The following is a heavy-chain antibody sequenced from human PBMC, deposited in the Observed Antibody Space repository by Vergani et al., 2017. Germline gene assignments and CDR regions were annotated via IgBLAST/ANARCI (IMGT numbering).Heavy chain of an antibody. CDR3: AKGVYCSSTSCYEGRGYYYGMGV. CDR2: IRGSGGNT. D-gene: IGHD2-2*01. Sequence: EVQLLESGGGLVQPGGSLRLFCAPSVLTFRSYDMLWVPRVPGKGLEWVSGIRGSGGNTYYANSVKGRFTISRDNSKNTLYLQMNSLRADDTAVYYCAKGVYCSSTSCYEGRGYYYGMGVWGQGTTVTFSS. CDR1: VLTFRSYD. J-gene: IGHJ6*02. V-gene: IGHV3-23*01.